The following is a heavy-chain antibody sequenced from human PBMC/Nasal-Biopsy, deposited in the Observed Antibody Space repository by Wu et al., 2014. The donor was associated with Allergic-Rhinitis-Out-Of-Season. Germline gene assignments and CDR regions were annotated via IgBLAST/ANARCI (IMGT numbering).Heavy chain of an antibody. J-gene: IGHJ6*03. D-gene: IGHD6-6*01. CDR1: GFTFNDYG. V-gene: IGHV3-7*01. CDR2: IKPDGSEK. Sequence: LRLSCAASGFTFNDYGMSWVRQAPGKGLEWVANIKPDGSEKYYVDSVKGRFTISRDNARNSLNLQMDNLRDEDTAVYFCASLYSTSSGYYYNYIDVWGKGTTVTVS. CDR3: ASLYSTSSGYYYNYIDV.